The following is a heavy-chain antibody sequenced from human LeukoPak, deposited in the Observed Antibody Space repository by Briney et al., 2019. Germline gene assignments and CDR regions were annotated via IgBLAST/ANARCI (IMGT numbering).Heavy chain of an antibody. CDR2: INPNSGGT. V-gene: IGHV1-2*02. J-gene: IGHJ3*02. Sequence: GASVKVSCKASGYTFTGYYMHWVRQAPGQGLEWMGWINPNSGGTNYAQKFQGRVTMTRDTSISTAYMELSRLRSDDTAVYYCARDPSSSLDPYAFDIWGQGTMVTVSS. CDR1: GYTFTGYY. D-gene: IGHD6-6*01. CDR3: ARDPSSSLDPYAFDI.